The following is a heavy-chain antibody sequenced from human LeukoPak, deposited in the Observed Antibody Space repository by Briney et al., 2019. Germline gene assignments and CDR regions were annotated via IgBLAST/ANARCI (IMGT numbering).Heavy chain of an antibody. CDR1: GVTVSGSY. CDR3: VRVRYSGSWFPVPNFDC. CDR2: IYTSGDT. Sequence: PGGSLRLSCAASGVTVSGSYMSWVRPAPGKGLEWVSVIYTSGDTYYADSVKGRFTISRDSSKNTLYLQMNTLRTEDTAVYYCVRVRYSGSWFPVPNFDCWGQGTLVTVSS. V-gene: IGHV3-66*01. D-gene: IGHD1-26*01. J-gene: IGHJ4*02.